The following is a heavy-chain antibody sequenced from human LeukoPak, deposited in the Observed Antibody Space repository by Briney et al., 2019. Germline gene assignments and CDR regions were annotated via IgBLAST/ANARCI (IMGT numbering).Heavy chain of an antibody. J-gene: IGHJ5*02. CDR2: IYHSGST. CDR1: GYSISSGYY. D-gene: IGHD6-6*01. CDR3: ARPREWFSSSSGSLAWLDP. V-gene: IGHV4-38-2*01. Sequence: SETLSLTCAVSGYSISSGYYWGWIRQPPGKGLEWIGSIYHSGSTYYNPSLKSRVTISVDTSKNQFSLKLSSVTAADTAVYYCARPREWFSSSSGSLAWLDPWGQGTLVTVSS.